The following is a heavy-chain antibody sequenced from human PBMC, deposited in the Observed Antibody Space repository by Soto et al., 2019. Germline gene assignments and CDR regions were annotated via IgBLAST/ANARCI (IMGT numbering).Heavy chain of an antibody. CDR1: GFIFSTYG. Sequence: EVQLVESGGDLVQPGGSLRLSCAASGFIFSTYGMTWVRQAPGRGLEWVASIKEDGSKSFYADSVRGRFTISRDNGKNSVYLKVNSLRAEDTAVYYCARGISQAVAPIMGCYFDYWGQGTLLTVSS. CDR2: IKEDGSKS. J-gene: IGHJ4*02. V-gene: IGHV3-7*03. CDR3: ARGISQAVAPIMGCYFDY. D-gene: IGHD5-12*01.